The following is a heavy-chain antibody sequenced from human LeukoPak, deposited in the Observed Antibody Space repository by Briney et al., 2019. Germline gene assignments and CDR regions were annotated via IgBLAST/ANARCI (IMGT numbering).Heavy chain of an antibody. J-gene: IGHJ4*02. CDR1: GFTVSSNY. CDR3: ARAGPIDY. Sequence: GGSLRLSCAASGFTVSSNYMSWVRQAPGKGLEWVSITYSGGSTDYADSVKGRFTISRDNSKNTLYLQMNSLRAEDTAVYYCARAGPIDYWGQGTLLTVSS. CDR2: TYSGGST. D-gene: IGHD2-8*02. V-gene: IGHV3-53*01.